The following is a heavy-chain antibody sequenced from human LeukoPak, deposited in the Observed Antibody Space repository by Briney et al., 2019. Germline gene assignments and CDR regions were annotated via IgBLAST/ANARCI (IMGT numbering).Heavy chain of an antibody. V-gene: IGHV3-30*02. CDR1: GFTFSSYG. D-gene: IGHD6-19*01. Sequence: PGGSLRLSCAASGFTFSSYGMHWVRQAPGKGLEWVAFIRYDGSNKYYADSVKGRFTISRDNSKNTLNLQMDSLRVEDTAVYYCAATGGVAVAGSPFDYWGQGTLVTVSS. CDR2: IRYDGSNK. J-gene: IGHJ4*02. CDR3: AATGGVAVAGSPFDY.